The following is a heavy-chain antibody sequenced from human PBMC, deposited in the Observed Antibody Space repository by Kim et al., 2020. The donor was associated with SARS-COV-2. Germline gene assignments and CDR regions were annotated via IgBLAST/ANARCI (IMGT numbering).Heavy chain of an antibody. D-gene: IGHD3-10*01. CDR2: ISGGGVDT. V-gene: IGHV3-23*01. CDR1: GFTFSGYV. Sequence: GGSLRLSCAASGFTFSGYVMSWVRQAPGKGLEWVSVISGGGVDTYYADSVKGRFTISRDNSKNTLYLQMNSLRAEDTAVYYCAKRPLRGAFDDWGQGTLVTVSS. CDR3: AKRPLRGAFDD. J-gene: IGHJ4*02.